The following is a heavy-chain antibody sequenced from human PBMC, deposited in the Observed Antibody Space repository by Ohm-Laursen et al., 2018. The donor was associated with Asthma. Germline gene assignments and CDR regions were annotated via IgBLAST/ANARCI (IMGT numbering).Heavy chain of an antibody. J-gene: IGHJ4*02. D-gene: IGHD1-26*01. CDR3: ARVGSGSYLYDY. CDR2: IYYSGST. CDR1: GGSISSYY. V-gene: IGHV4-59*01. Sequence: GTLSLTCTVSGGSISSYYWSWIRQPPGKGLEWIGYIYYSGSTNYNPSLKSRVTISVDTSKNQFSLKLSSVTAADTAVYYCARVGSGSYLYDYWGQGTLVTVSS.